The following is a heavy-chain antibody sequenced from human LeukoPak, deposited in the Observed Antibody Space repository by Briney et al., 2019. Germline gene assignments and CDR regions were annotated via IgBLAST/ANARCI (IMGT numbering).Heavy chain of an antibody. D-gene: IGHD6-19*01. CDR2: INPNSGGT. V-gene: IGHV1-2*02. CDR1: GYTFTGYY. CDR3: ARGTLGSGWHPNYYYFYMDV. J-gene: IGHJ6*03. Sequence: HGESLKISCKASGYTFTGYYMHWVRQAPGQGLEWMGWINPNSGGTNYAQKFQGRVTMTRDTSISTAYMELSRLRSDDTAVYYCARGTLGSGWHPNYYYFYMDVWGKGTTVTISS.